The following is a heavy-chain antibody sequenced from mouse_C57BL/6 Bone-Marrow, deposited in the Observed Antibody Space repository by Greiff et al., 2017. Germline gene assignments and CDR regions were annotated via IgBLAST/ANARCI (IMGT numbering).Heavy chain of an antibody. Sequence: EVKLMESGAELVRPGASVKLSCTASGFNIKDDYMHWVKQRPEQGLEWIGWIDPENGDTEYASKFQGKATITADTSSNTAYLQLSSLTSEDTAVYYCTTLNWSWFAYWGQGTLVTVSA. V-gene: IGHV14-4*01. D-gene: IGHD4-1*01. CDR2: IDPENGDT. J-gene: IGHJ3*01. CDR1: GFNIKDDY. CDR3: TTLNWSWFAY.